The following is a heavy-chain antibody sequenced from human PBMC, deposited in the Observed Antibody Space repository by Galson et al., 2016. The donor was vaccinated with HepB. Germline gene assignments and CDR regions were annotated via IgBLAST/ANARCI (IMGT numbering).Heavy chain of an antibody. Sequence: SLRLSCAASGFTFNTCGMSWVRQAPGKGLAWVSSISGSGSTTYYADSVKGRFTISRDTSMNTVYLQLSSMRGEDMAVYYCAKMSSGRPRAEFDYWGQGTLVTVSS. J-gene: IGHJ4*02. CDR3: AKMSSGRPRAEFDY. D-gene: IGHD6-6*01. CDR2: ISGSGSTT. V-gene: IGHV3-23*01. CDR1: GFTFNTCG.